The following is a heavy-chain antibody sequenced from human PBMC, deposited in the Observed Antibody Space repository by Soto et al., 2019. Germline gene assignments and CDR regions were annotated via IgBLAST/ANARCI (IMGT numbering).Heavy chain of an antibody. D-gene: IGHD3-22*01. V-gene: IGHV4-59*01. CDR2: IYYSGST. Sequence: QVQLQESGPGLVKPSETLSLTCTVSGGSISSYYWSWIRQPPGKGLEWIGYIYYSGSTNYNPSLKSRVTISVDTSKNQFSLKLSSVTAADTAVYYCARGPSMIVVVPGRWFDPWGQGTLVTVSS. CDR3: ARGPSMIVVVPGRWFDP. J-gene: IGHJ5*02. CDR1: GGSISSYY.